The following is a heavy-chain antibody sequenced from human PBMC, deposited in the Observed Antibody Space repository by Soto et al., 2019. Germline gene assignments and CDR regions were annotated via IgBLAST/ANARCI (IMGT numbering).Heavy chain of an antibody. CDR2: IIPIFGTA. D-gene: IGHD3-3*01. CDR3: AREGAACGSGDCYYYGMGV. CDR1: GGTFSSYA. J-gene: IGHJ6*02. V-gene: IGHV1-69*06. Sequence: SVKVSCKASGGTFSSYAISWVRQAPGQGLEWMGGIIPIFGTANYAQKFQGRVTITADKSTSTAYMELSSLRSEDTAVYYCAREGAACGSGDCYYYGMGVWGQGTTVTVSS.